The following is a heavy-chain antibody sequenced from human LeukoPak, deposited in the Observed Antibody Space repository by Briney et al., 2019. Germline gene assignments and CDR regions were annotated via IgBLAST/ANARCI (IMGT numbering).Heavy chain of an antibody. CDR3: ARSRGYFDY. D-gene: IGHD6-13*01. J-gene: IGHJ4*02. V-gene: IGHV4-59*01. Sequence: SETLSLTCTVSGGSISTYYWSWIRQPPGKGLEWIGYIYYSGSTNYNPSLKSRVTISVDTSKNQLSLKLTSVTAADTALYYCARSRGYFDYWGQGTLVTVSS. CDR1: GGSISTYY. CDR2: IYYSGST.